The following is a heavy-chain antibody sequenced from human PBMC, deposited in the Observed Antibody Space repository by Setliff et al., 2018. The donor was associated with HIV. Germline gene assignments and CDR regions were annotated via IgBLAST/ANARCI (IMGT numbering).Heavy chain of an antibody. D-gene: IGHD5-12*01. J-gene: IGHJ4*02. CDR3: AREALSRDGYSYFDY. V-gene: IGHV3-48*01. CDR2: NGIINGAK. Sequence: GGSLRLSCAASGFTFSSYSMNWVRQAPGKGLEWISYNGIINGAKHYADSMEGRFTISRDDAKNSLYLQMDSLTAEDTAVYYCAREALSRDGYSYFDYWGQGTLVTVSS. CDR1: GFTFSSYS.